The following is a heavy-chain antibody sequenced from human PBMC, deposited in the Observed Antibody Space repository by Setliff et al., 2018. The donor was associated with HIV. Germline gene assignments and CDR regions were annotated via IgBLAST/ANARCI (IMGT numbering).Heavy chain of an antibody. D-gene: IGHD5-18*01. Sequence: HWGSLRLSCAASGFTFSSYSMNWVRQAPGKGLEWIGTIFNSGSSYYNPSLESRVTISVDTSQNQFSLRLSSVTAADTAVYYCARRTTYVDTAMYDYWGQGTLVTVSS. CDR3: ARRTTYVDTAMYDY. V-gene: IGHV4-38-2*01. CDR1: GFTFSSYS. J-gene: IGHJ4*02. CDR2: IFNSGSS.